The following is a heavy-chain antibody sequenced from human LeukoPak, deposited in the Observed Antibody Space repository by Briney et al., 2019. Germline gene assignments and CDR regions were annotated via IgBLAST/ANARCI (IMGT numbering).Heavy chain of an antibody. J-gene: IGHJ4*02. CDR2: IWYDGSNK. D-gene: IGHD4-17*01. CDR1: GFTFSSYG. V-gene: IGHV3-33*01. Sequence: PGRSLRLSCAASGFTFSSYGMHWVRQAPGKGLEWVAVIWYDGSNKYYADSVKGRFTISRDNSKNTLYLQMNSLRAEDTAVYYCARDRDGDYASPKLDYWGQGTLVTVSS. CDR3: ARDRDGDYASPKLDY.